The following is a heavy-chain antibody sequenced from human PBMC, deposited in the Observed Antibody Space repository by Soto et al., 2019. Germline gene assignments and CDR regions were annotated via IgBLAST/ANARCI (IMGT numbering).Heavy chain of an antibody. CDR1: GFTFSSYG. D-gene: IGHD3-3*01. V-gene: IGHV3-30*18. CDR2: ISYDGSKK. J-gene: IGHJ4*02. CDR3: AKWAPYYDFWSGYSDY. Sequence: GGSLRLSCAASGFTFSSYGMNWVRQAPGKGLEWVAVISYDGSKKYYADSVKGRFTISRDNSKNTLYLRMNSLRAEDTAVYYCAKWAPYYDFWSGYSDYWGQGTLVTVSS.